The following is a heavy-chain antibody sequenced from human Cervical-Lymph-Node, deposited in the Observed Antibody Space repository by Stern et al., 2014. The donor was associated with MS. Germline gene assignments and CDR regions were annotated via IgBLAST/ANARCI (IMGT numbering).Heavy chain of an antibody. V-gene: IGHV2-70*04. Sequence: QDQLVQSGPALVKPTQTLTLTCTFSGFSLSTSGMRVNWIRQPPGKALEWLARIDWDDDKFYSTSLKTRLTISKDTSKNQVVLTMTNMDPVDTATYYCARTTYCSGGSCYPDYWGQGTLVTVSS. J-gene: IGHJ4*02. D-gene: IGHD2-15*01. CDR2: IDWDDDK. CDR1: GFSLSTSGMR. CDR3: ARTTYCSGGSCYPDY.